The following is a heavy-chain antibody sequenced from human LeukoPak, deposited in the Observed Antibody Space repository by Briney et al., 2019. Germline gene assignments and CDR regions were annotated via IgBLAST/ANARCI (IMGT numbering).Heavy chain of an antibody. D-gene: IGHD4-23*01. Sequence: GGSLSLSCAASGFTFSSYWRHWLRQAPGKGLVWVLRINSDGSTTSYADSVKGRFTISRDNAKTTLYLQMNGLRAEETAVYYGGGAFYIWGQRTMVTVS. J-gene: IGHJ3*02. V-gene: IGHV3-74*01. CDR1: GFTFSSYW. CDR2: INSDGSTT. CDR3: GGAFYI.